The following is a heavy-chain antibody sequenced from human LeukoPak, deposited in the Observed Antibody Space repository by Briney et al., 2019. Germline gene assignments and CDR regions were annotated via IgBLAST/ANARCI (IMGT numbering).Heavy chain of an antibody. D-gene: IGHD6-13*01. V-gene: IGHV3-23*01. CDR1: GFTFSSYA. CDR3: AKAYSSITWCFDY. J-gene: IGHJ4*02. Sequence: GGSLRLSCAASGFTFSSYAMSWVRQAPGKRLEWVSAISGSGGSTYYADSVKGRFTISRDNSKNTLYLQMNSLRAEDTAVYYCAKAYSSITWCFDYWGQGTLVAVSS. CDR2: ISGSGGST.